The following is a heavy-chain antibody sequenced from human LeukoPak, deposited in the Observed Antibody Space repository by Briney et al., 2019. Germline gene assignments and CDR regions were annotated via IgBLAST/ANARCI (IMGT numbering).Heavy chain of an antibody. CDR3: ARIRYSGYDTLDY. D-gene: IGHD5-12*01. CDR2: INPNSGGT. Sequence: ASVKVSCKASGYTFTGYYMHWVRQAPGQGLEWMGWINPNSGGTNYAQKFQGRVTMTRDTYISTAYMELSRLRSDDTAVYYCARIRYSGYDTLDYWGQGTLVTVSS. V-gene: IGHV1-2*02. J-gene: IGHJ4*02. CDR1: GYTFTGYY.